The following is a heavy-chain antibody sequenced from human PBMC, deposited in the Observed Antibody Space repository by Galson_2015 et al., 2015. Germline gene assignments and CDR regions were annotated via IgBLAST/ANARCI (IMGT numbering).Heavy chain of an antibody. D-gene: IGHD1-26*01. CDR2: ISGSGGST. V-gene: IGHV3-23*01. Sequence: SLRLSCAASGFTFSSYAMSWVRQAPGKGLEWVSAISGSGGSTYYADSVKGRFTIFRDNSKNTLYLQMNSLRAEDTAVYYCAKSGVGATGLVDYWGQGTLVTVSS. J-gene: IGHJ4*02. CDR3: AKSGVGATGLVDY. CDR1: GFTFSSYA.